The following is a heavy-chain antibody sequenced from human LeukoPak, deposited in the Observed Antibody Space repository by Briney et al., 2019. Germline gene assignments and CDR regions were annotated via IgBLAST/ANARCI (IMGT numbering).Heavy chain of an antibody. J-gene: IGHJ5*02. CDR2: IVVGSGNT. CDR3: AAGIDVDIVATGWFDP. V-gene: IGHV1-58*02. D-gene: IGHD5-12*01. Sequence: GASVKVSCKASGFTFTSSAMQWVRQARGQRLEWIGWIVVGSGNTNYAQKFQERVTITRDMSTSTAYMELSSLRSEGTAVYYCAAGIDVDIVATGWFDPWGQGTLVTVSS. CDR1: GFTFTSSA.